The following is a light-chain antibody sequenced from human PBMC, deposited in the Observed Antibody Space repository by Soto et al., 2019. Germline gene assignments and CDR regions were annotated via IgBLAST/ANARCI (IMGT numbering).Light chain of an antibody. J-gene: IGKJ5*01. V-gene: IGKV3-15*01. Sequence: MTQSPSSLSASVGDRVTITCRAGQAIGSELGWYQQKPGQAPRLLIYGASTRATGIPARFSGSGSGTEFTLTISSLQSEDFAVYYCQQYHNWPITFGQGTRLEIK. CDR3: QQYHNWPIT. CDR2: GAS. CDR1: QAIGSE.